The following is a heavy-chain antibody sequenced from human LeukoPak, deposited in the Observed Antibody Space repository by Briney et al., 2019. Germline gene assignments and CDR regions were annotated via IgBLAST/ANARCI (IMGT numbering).Heavy chain of an antibody. CDR3: ARDSYYYDSGPWFDP. Sequence: SETLSLTCTVSGGSISSYYWSWIRQPAGKGLEWIGRIYTSGSTNYNPSLKSRVTMSVDTSKNQFSLKLSSVTAADTAVYYCARDSYYYDSGPWFDPRGQGTLVTVSS. CDR2: IYTSGST. D-gene: IGHD3-22*01. J-gene: IGHJ5*02. V-gene: IGHV4-4*07. CDR1: GGSISSYY.